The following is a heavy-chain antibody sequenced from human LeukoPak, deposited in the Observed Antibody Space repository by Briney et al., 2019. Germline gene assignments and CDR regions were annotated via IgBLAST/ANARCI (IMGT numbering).Heavy chain of an antibody. CDR3: ARHVRFLEWFPTVDS. Sequence: SETLSLTCAVSGGSISSSNWWSWVRQPPGKGLEWIGEIYHSGSTNYNPSLKSRVTISVDKSKNQFSLKLSSVTAADTAVYYCARHVRFLEWFPTVDSWGQGTLVTVSS. V-gene: IGHV4-4*02. CDR2: IYHSGST. D-gene: IGHD3-3*01. CDR1: GGSISSSNW. J-gene: IGHJ4*02.